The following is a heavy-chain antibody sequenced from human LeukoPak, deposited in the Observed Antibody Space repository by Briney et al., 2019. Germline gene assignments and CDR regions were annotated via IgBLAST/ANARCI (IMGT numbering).Heavy chain of an antibody. D-gene: IGHD6-13*01. V-gene: IGHV1-3*01. CDR2: INAGNGDDT. CDR1: GYAFPHYG. CDR3: ARSGSNWSCDS. J-gene: IGHJ4*02. Sequence: ASVKFSCKASGYAFPHYGVQWVRQAPGQTLEWMGWINAGNGDDTKYSQKFQARLTMTTDTSATTVYMELNSLRSEDTAVYYCARSGSNWSCDSWGQGTLVTVSS.